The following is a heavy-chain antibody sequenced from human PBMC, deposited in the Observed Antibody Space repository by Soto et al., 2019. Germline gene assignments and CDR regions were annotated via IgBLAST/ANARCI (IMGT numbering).Heavy chain of an antibody. D-gene: IGHD3-22*01. V-gene: IGHV3-33*01. Sequence: GGSLRLSCAASGFTFSSYGMHWVRQAPGKGLEWVAVIWYDGSNKYYAGSLKGRFTISRDNSKSTLYLQMNSLRAEETAVYYGAREYYYDSSGYYRKVYGIDVWGQGTTVTVSS. J-gene: IGHJ6*02. CDR1: GFTFSSYG. CDR2: IWYDGSNK. CDR3: AREYYYDSSGYYRKVYGIDV.